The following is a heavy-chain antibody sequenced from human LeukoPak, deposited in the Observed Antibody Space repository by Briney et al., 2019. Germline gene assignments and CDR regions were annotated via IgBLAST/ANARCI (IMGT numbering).Heavy chain of an antibody. D-gene: IGHD1-1*01. CDR3: AREQITGTAPPDY. CDR1: GFTFSDHY. V-gene: IGHV3-72*01. CDR2: TRNKANSYTT. Sequence: GGSLRLSCAASGFTFSDHYMDWVRQAPGKGLEWVGRTRNKANSYTTEYAASVKGRFTISRDDSKNSLYLQMNSLRAEDTAVYYCAREQITGTAPPDYWGQGTLVTVS. J-gene: IGHJ4*02.